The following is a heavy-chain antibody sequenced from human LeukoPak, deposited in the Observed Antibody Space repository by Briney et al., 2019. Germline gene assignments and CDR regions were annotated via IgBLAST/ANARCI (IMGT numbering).Heavy chain of an antibody. CDR1: GYTFTGYS. V-gene: IGHV1-2*06. D-gene: IGHD4/OR15-4a*01. CDR2: IKPNSGGT. CDR3: ASGSANYRRPLAFDI. Sequence: ASVKLSGKASGYTFTGYSMHWVRQAPRQGIEWRGRIKPNSGGTNYAPQFQGSVTKAKDTPIRTTSLELTRLRSDVTALYSTASGSANYRRPLAFDIWGQGTMVTVSS. J-gene: IGHJ3*02.